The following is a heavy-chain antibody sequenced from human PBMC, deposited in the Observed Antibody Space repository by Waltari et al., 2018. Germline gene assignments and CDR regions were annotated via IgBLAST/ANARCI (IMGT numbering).Heavy chain of an antibody. CDR1: GLAFSRYG. Sequence: QVQLVESGGGVVQPGRSLRLYCAAPGLAFSRYGLPWGRQAPGKGLEWVAVIWYDGSNKYYADSVKGRFTISRDNSKNTLYLQMNSLRAEDTAVYYCARGDPGTAPFDPWGQGTLVTVSS. CDR2: IWYDGSNK. D-gene: IGHD5-18*01. CDR3: ARGDPGTAPFDP. V-gene: IGHV3-33*01. J-gene: IGHJ5*02.